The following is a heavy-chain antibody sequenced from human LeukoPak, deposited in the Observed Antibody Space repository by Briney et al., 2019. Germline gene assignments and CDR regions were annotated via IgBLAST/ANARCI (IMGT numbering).Heavy chain of an antibody. Sequence: GGSLRLSCTASGFAVSSNYMSWVRQAPGKGLEWVSVIHSGGSTYYADSVKGRFTISRDNSKNTVYLQMNSLRAEDTAVYYCARGPAAHFDYWGQGTLVTVSS. D-gene: IGHD2-2*01. J-gene: IGHJ4*02. CDR3: ARGPAAHFDY. V-gene: IGHV3-53*01. CDR2: IHSGGST. CDR1: GFAVSSNY.